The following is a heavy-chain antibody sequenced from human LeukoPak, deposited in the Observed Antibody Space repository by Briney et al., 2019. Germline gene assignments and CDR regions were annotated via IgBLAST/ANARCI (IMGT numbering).Heavy chain of an antibody. J-gene: IGHJ4*02. D-gene: IGHD3-10*01. Sequence: GGPLRLSCAASGFTLRKHYMSWIRQAPGRGPVWVAYIGASGSTRYYRDSVNGRFTISRDNAKNSLHLQMNSLRAEDTAVYYCARELPTGTDYFDYWGQGTLVTVSS. CDR1: GFTLRKHY. CDR3: ARELPTGTDYFDY. CDR2: IGASGSTR. V-gene: IGHV3-11*04.